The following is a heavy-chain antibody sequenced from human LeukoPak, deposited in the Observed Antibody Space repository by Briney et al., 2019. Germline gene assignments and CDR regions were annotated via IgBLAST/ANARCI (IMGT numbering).Heavy chain of an antibody. Sequence: GGSLRLSCAASGFTVSSNYMSWVRQAPGKGLEWVSYISSSGSTKYYADSVKGRFTISRDNARNSLYLQMNSLRAEDTAVYFCARGGLSIMGYWGQGTLVTVSS. CDR3: ARGGLSIMGY. V-gene: IGHV3-11*01. D-gene: IGHD2/OR15-2a*01. J-gene: IGHJ4*02. CDR2: ISSSGSTK. CDR1: GFTVSSNY.